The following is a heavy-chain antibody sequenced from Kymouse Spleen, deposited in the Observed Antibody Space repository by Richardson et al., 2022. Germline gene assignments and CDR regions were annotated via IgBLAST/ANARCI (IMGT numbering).Heavy chain of an antibody. Sequence: QVQLVQSGAEVKKPGASVKVSCKASGYTFTSYDINWVRQATGQGLEWMGWMNPNSGNTGYAQKFQGRVTMTRNTSISTAYMELSSLRSEDTAVYYCARYCSSTSCSS*CF*YLGPRDNGHRLF. CDR1: GYTFTSYD. V-gene: IGHV1-8*01. CDR3: ARYCSSTSCSS*CF*Y. CDR2: MNPNSGNT. J-gene: IGHJ3*02. D-gene: IGHD2-2*02.